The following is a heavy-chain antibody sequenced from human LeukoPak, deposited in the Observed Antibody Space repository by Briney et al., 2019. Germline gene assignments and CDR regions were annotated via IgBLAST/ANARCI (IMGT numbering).Heavy chain of an antibody. CDR1: GGSFSGYY. J-gene: IGHJ4*02. CDR2: INHSGST. Sequence: PSETLSLTCAVYGGSFSGYYWSWIRQPPGKGLEWIGEINHSGSTNYNPSLKSRVTISVDTSKNQFSLKLSSVTAANTAVYYCARSKGMVRGVILDYWGQGTLVTVSS. D-gene: IGHD3-10*01. CDR3: ARSKGMVRGVILDY. V-gene: IGHV4-34*01.